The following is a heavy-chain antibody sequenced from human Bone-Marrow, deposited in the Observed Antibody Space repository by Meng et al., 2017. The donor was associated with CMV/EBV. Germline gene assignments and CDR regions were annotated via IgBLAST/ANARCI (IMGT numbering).Heavy chain of an antibody. V-gene: IGHV3-74*01. CDR3: ARNRIVDIPEDKDGIDP. Sequence: GESLKISCAASGFTFSSYWMHWVRQAPGKGLVWVSRINSNGSSTSYADSVKGRFTISRDNAKNTLYLQMNSLRAEDTTVYYFARNRIVDIPEDKDGIDPWGQGTMVTVSS. J-gene: IGHJ5*02. D-gene: IGHD3-16*02. CDR2: INSNGSST. CDR1: GFTFSSYW.